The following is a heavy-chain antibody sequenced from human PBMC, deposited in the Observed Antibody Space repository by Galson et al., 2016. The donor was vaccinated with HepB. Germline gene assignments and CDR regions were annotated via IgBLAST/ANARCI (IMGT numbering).Heavy chain of an antibody. CDR1: GFTLNDYW. CDR2: FSPDGSSI. V-gene: IGHV3-74*01. Sequence: SLRLSCAASGFTLNDYWMNWVRQAPGKGLEWVAHFSPDGSSITYADSVTGRFTFSRDNAKNTLFLQMDSLRAEDTAVYYCVRGRGNGNYFEYWGQGTQVTVSS. D-gene: IGHD4-23*01. CDR3: VRGRGNGNYFEY. J-gene: IGHJ4*02.